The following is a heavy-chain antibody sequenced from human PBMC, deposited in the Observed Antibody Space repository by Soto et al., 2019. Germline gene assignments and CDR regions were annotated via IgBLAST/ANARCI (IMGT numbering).Heavy chain of an antibody. J-gene: IGHJ6*02. V-gene: IGHV4-4*02. D-gene: IGHD1-26*01. Sequence: QVQLQESGPGLVKPSGTLAITCAVSGGSISSSNWWSWVRQPPVKGLEWIGEIYHSGRTNYNPSLQSRVIISVDKSKNQFSLKLSSVTAADTAVYYFARVSGSYYYGMEVWGQGTKVTVSS. CDR3: ARVSGSYYYGMEV. CDR2: IYHSGRT. CDR1: GGSISSSNW.